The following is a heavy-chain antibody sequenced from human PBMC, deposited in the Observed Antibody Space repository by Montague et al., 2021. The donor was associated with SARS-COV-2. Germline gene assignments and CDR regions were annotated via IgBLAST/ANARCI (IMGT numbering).Heavy chain of an antibody. CDR2: IYHTGST. Sequence: ETLSLTCAVSGDSISTDNWSSWVRLPAGRRLGRVGVIYHTGSTYYKPPIKGRARMSVDKASNQSLMRLTSVTAAATAIYCCARKGCGRSDLAYWGQGTLVTVSS. J-gene: IGHJ4*02. CDR1: GDSISTDNW. CDR3: ARKGCGRSDLAY. V-gene: IGHV4-4*01. D-gene: IGHD1-26*01.